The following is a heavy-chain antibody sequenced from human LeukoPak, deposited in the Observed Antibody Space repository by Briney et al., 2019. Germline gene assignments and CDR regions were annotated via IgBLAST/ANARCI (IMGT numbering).Heavy chain of an antibody. V-gene: IGHV1-8*03. CDR2: MNPNSGNT. CDR3: ARGSSGSYYNYFDY. Sequence: GASVKVSCKASGYTFTSYDINWVRQATGQGLEWMGWMNPNSGNTGYAQKFQGRVTITRNTSISTAYMELSSLRSEDTAVYYCARGSSGSYYNYFDYWGQGTLATVSS. CDR1: GYTFTSYD. D-gene: IGHD1-26*01. J-gene: IGHJ4*02.